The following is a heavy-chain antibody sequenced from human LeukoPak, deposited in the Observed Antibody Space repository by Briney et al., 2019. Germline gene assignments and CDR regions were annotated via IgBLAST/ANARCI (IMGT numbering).Heavy chain of an antibody. CDR2: IYYSGTT. Sequence: GSLRLSCAASGFTFSRYAMSWVRQAPGKGLEWIGYIYYSGTTNYNPSLKSRVTISVDTSKNQFSLNLISVTAADTAVYFCARGRGGGGSPNNWFDPWGQGTLVTVSS. CDR3: ARGRGGGGSPNNWFDP. CDR1: GFTFSRYA. J-gene: IGHJ5*02. V-gene: IGHV4-59*12. D-gene: IGHD2-15*01.